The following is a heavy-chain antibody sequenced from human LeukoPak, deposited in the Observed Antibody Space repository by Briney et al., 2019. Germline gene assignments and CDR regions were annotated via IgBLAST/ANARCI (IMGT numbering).Heavy chain of an antibody. D-gene: IGHD1-26*01. CDR1: GFTFSSYG. CDR2: ISYDGSNK. Sequence: GGSLRLSCAASGFTFSSYGMHWVRQAPGKGLEWVAVISYDGSNKYYADSVKDRFTISRDNSKNTLYLQMNSLRAEDTAVYYCARAPQGGSSQKGSFDYWGQGALVTVSS. V-gene: IGHV3-30*03. CDR3: ARAPQGGSSQKGSFDY. J-gene: IGHJ4*02.